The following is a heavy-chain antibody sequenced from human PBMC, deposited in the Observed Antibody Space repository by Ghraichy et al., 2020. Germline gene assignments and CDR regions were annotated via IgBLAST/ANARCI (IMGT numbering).Heavy chain of an antibody. Sequence: SETLSLTCAVYGGSFSGYYWSWIRQPPGKGLEWIGEINHSGSTNYNPSLKSRVTISVDTSKNQFSLKLSSVTAADTAVYYCARRGYSYGYRAYYFDYWGQGTLVTVSS. CDR3: ARRGYSYGYRAYYFDY. J-gene: IGHJ4*02. D-gene: IGHD5-18*01. CDR2: INHSGST. CDR1: GGSFSGYY. V-gene: IGHV4-34*01.